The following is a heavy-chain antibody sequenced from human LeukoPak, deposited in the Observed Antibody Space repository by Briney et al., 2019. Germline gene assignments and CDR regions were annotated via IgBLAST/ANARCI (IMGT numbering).Heavy chain of an antibody. V-gene: IGHV1-46*01. D-gene: IGHD1-26*01. J-gene: IGHJ6*02. CDR1: GYTFTGYY. Sequence: ASVKVSCKASGYTFTGYYMHWVRQAPGQGLEWMGWINPSGGSTSYAQKFQGRVTMTRDTSTSTVYMELSSLRSEDTAVYYCARETPSGSYYYYGMDVWGQGTTVTVSS. CDR2: INPSGGST. CDR3: ARETPSGSYYYYGMDV.